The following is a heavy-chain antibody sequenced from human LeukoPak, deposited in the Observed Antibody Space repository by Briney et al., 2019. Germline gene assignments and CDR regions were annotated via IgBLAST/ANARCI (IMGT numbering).Heavy chain of an antibody. J-gene: IGHJ4*02. CDR2: ISYDGSNE. CDR3: ARVGYYASGPFSYFDY. V-gene: IGHV3-30-3*01. Sequence: AGGSLRLSCAASGFTFSGYAMHWVRQAPGKGLEWVAVISYDGSNEYYADSVKGRFTISRDNSKNTLYLQMNRLSVEDTAVYYCARVGYYASGPFSYFDYWGQGTLVTVSS. D-gene: IGHD3-10*01. CDR1: GFTFSGYA.